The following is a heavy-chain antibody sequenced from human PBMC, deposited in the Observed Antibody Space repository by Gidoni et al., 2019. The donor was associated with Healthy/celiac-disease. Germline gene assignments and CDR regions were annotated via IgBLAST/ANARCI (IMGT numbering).Heavy chain of an antibody. CDR1: GYTFTSYD. CDR3: ARVRDVGGSSSWYGNWFDP. J-gene: IGHJ5*02. V-gene: IGHV1-8*01. Sequence: QVQLVQAGAEVKKPGASVKVSCKASGYTFTSYDINWVRQATGQGLEWMGWMNPNSGNTGYAQKFQGRVTMTRNTSISTAYMELSSLRSEETALYYCARVRDVGGSSSWYGNWFDPWGQGTLVTVSS. CDR2: MNPNSGNT. D-gene: IGHD6-13*01.